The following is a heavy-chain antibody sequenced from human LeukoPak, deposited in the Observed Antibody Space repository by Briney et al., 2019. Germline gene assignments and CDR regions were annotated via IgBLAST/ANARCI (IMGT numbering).Heavy chain of an antibody. CDR3: ARALQPYGDWQAFDI. D-gene: IGHD4-17*01. CDR1: GYTFTVYY. Sequence: ASVKVSCKASGYTFTVYYMHWARHAPGQGLEWMGWINPNSGGTIYAQKFQGRVTMTRDASISSVYMELSSLTSDDTAVYYCARALQPYGDWQAFDIWGQGTKVTVSS. J-gene: IGHJ3*02. V-gene: IGHV1-2*02. CDR2: INPNSGGT.